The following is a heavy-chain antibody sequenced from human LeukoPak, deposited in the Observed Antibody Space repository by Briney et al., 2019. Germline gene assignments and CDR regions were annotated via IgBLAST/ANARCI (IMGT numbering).Heavy chain of an antibody. J-gene: IGHJ4*02. V-gene: IGHV3-21*03. CDR3: ARENFQY. CDR1: GFTFSSYS. Sequence: GGSLRLSCAASGFTFSSYSMNWVRQAPGKGLEWVSSISKSSDYINYADSVKGRFTISRDNARNSLYLLLNSLRAEDTAVYYCARENFQYWAQGTLVTVSS. CDR2: ISKSSDYI.